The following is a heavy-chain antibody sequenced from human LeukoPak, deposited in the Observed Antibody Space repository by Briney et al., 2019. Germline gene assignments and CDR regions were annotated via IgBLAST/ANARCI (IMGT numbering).Heavy chain of an antibody. V-gene: IGHV3-73*01. D-gene: IGHD3-22*01. CDR2: IRTKATSYDA. Sequence: GGSLKLSCAASGFTFSGSPMHWVRQASGKGLEWVGRIRTKATSYDAAYAASVKGRFTISRDDSKNTAYLQMNSLRAEDTAVYHCARGRSDSSGYYSDYWGQGTLVTVSS. CDR1: GFTFSGSP. CDR3: ARGRSDSSGYYSDY. J-gene: IGHJ4*02.